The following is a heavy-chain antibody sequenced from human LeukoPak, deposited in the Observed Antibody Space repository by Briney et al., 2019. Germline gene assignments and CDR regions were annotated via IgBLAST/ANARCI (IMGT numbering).Heavy chain of an antibody. D-gene: IGHD2-2*01. CDR1: GFTFSSYG. V-gene: IGHV3-30*18. J-gene: IGHJ4*02. CDR2: ISNDGSNK. Sequence: GRSLRLSCAASGFTFSSYGVNWVRQAPGKGLEWVAVISNDGSNKYYVDSVKGRFTISRDNSKNTLYLQMNSLRAEDTAVYYCAKDRDFVVVPDAINYWGQGTLVTVSS. CDR3: AKDRDFVVVPDAINY.